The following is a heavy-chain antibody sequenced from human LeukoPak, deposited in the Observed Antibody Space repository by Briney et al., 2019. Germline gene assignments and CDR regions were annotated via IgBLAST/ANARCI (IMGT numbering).Heavy chain of an antibody. D-gene: IGHD2-2*01. V-gene: IGHV3-7*01. J-gene: IGHJ4*02. Sequence: GGSLRLSCAAFGFSFSSYWMSWVRQAPGKGLEWVANIKQDGSQKHYVDSVKGRFTISRDNAKNSLYLQMNSLRVEDTAVYHCARDLCSSTSCYFDYWGQGILVTVSS. CDR2: IKQDGSQK. CDR1: GFSFSSYW. CDR3: ARDLCSSTSCYFDY.